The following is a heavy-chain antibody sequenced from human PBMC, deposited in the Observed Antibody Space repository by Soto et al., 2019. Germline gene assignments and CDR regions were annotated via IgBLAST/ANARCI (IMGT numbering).Heavy chain of an antibody. CDR1: GYSFAGYW. J-gene: IGHJ4*02. Sequence: PGASLKISCKGSGYSFAGYWTTWGRQKPGKGLEWMGRIDPSDSQTYYSPSFRGHVTISVTKSITTVFLQWSSLRASDTAMYYCARQIYDSDTGPNFQYYFDSWGQGTPVTVSS. V-gene: IGHV5-10-1*01. CDR3: ARQIYDSDTGPNFQYYFDS. D-gene: IGHD3-22*01. CDR2: IDPSDSQT.